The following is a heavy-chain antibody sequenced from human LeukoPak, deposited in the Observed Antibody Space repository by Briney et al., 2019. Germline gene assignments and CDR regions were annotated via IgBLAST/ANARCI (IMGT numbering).Heavy chain of an antibody. D-gene: IGHD3-3*01. CDR2: INHSGST. CDR1: GGSFSGYY. Sequence: SGTLSLTCAVYGGSFSGYYWSWIRQPPGKGLEWIGEINHSGSTNYNPSLKSRVTISVDTSKNQFSLKLSSVTAADTAVYYCARHGGEGDFWSGYFDYWGQGTLVTVSS. V-gene: IGHV4-34*01. J-gene: IGHJ4*02. CDR3: ARHGGEGDFWSGYFDY.